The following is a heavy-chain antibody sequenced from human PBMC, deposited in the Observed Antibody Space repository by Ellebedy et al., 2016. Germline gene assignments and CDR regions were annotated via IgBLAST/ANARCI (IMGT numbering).Heavy chain of an antibody. CDR3: ARGDYGGKSPGRA. Sequence: ASVKVSXXASGYTLTSYYMNWARQAPGQGIEWLGIINPSGGNTNYAQKFQGRVSMATDTSTTTVYMELSSLRSEDTALYYCARGDYGGKSPGRAWGQGTLVTVSS. J-gene: IGHJ5*02. CDR2: INPSGGNT. CDR1: GYTLTSYY. V-gene: IGHV1-46*01. D-gene: IGHD4-23*01.